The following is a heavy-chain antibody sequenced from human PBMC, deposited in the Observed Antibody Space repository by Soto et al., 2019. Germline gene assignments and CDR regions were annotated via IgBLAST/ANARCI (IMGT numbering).Heavy chain of an antibody. D-gene: IGHD6-6*01. J-gene: IGHJ6*02. CDR2: IYYSGST. Sequence: QVQLQESGPGLVKPSQTLSLTCTVSGGSISSGGYYWSWIRQPPGKGLEWIGYIYYSGSTYYNPSLKSRVTISVDTSKNQFSLKLSSVTAADTAVYYCARGEYSSSLSDYYYYYGMDVWGQGTTVTVSS. V-gene: IGHV4-31*03. CDR1: GGSISSGGYY. CDR3: ARGEYSSSLSDYYYYYGMDV.